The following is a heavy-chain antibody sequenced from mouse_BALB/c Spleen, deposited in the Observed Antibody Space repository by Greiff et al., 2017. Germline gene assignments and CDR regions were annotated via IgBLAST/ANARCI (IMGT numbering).Heavy chain of an antibody. CDR1: GFNIKDYY. CDR2: IDPENGNT. V-gene: IGHV14-1*02. CDR3: ATFFYYGNY. Sequence: VQLKESGAELVRPGAFVKLSCKASGFNIKDYYMHWVKQRPEQGLEWIGWIDPENGNTIYDPKFQGKASITADTSSNTAYLQLSSLTSEDTAVYYCATFFYYGNYWGQGTTLTVSS. D-gene: IGHD2-1*01. J-gene: IGHJ2*01.